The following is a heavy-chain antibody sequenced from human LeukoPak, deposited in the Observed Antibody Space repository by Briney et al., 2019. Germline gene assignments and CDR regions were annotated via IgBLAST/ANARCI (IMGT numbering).Heavy chain of an antibody. CDR2: IRSSSTTI. Sequence: PGGSLRLSCEASGFTFSNYSMNWVRQAPGKGLEWVSYIRSSSTTIYYADSVKGRFTISRDNAKNSLYLQMNSLRAEDTAVYYCVRAKRNGFDIWGQGTMVTVSS. CDR1: GFTFSNYS. V-gene: IGHV3-48*01. J-gene: IGHJ3*02. CDR3: VRAKRNGFDI.